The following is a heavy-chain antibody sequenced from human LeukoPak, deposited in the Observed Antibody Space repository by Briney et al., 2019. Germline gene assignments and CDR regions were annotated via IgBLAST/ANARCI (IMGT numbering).Heavy chain of an antibody. CDR3: AKDYSSGYIVDAFDI. V-gene: IGHV3-30*18. CDR2: ISYDGSNK. D-gene: IGHD3-22*01. Sequence: PGRTLRLSCAASGFTFSSYCMHWVRQAPGKGLEWVAVISYDGSNKYYADSVKGRFTISRDNSKNTLYLQMNSLRAEDTAVYYCAKDYSSGYIVDAFDIWGQGTMVTVSS. J-gene: IGHJ3*02. CDR1: GFTFSSYC.